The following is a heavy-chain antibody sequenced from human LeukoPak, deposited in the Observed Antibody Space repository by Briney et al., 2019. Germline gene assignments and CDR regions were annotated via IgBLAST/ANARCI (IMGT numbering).Heavy chain of an antibody. Sequence: SETLSLTCSGTGDSISSDDYYWDWIRQPPGKGLEWIGSIYHRGSTYYNPSLKSRVTISVDTSKNQFSLKLSSVTAADTAVYYCANHDYSNYGPTYYFDYWGQGTLVTVSS. D-gene: IGHD4-11*01. V-gene: IGHV4-39*01. CDR3: ANHDYSNYGPTYYFDY. J-gene: IGHJ4*02. CDR2: IYHRGST. CDR1: GDSISSDDYY.